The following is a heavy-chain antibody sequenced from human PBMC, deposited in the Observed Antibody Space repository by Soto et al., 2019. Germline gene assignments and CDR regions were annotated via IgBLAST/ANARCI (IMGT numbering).Heavy chain of an antibody. Sequence: PSETLSLTCTVSGGSISSYYWSWIRQPPGKGLEWIGYIYYSGSTNYNPSLKSRVTISVDTSKYQFSLKLSSVTAADTAVYYCARVDSAKSHAKVNNYYYGMDVWGQGTTVTVSS. D-gene: IGHD5-18*01. J-gene: IGHJ6*02. CDR1: GGSISSYY. CDR3: ARVDSAKSHAKVNNYYYGMDV. V-gene: IGHV4-59*01. CDR2: IYYSGST.